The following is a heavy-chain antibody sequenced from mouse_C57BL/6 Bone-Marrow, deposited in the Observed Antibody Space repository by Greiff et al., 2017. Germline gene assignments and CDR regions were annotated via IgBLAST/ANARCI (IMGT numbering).Heavy chain of an antibody. D-gene: IGHD2-4*01. V-gene: IGHV1-64*01. CDR3: ARSYDYDDDTMDY. CDR1: GYTFTNYW. J-gene: IGHJ4*01. CDR2: MHPNGGSP. Sequence: QVQLQQPGAELVKPGASVKLSCKASGYTFTNYWMHWVKQRPGQGLEWIGMMHPNGGSPDYNEKFKSEATLSVDKSSRTAYMELSSLTSEDSAVYYCARSYDYDDDTMDYWGQGPSVTVAS.